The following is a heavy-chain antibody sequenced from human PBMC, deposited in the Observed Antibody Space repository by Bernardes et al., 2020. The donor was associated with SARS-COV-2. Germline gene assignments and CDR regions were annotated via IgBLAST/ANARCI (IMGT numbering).Heavy chain of an antibody. D-gene: IGHD2-15*01. CDR2: FDPEDGET. CDR3: ATGPTLLEVGSNWFDP. V-gene: IGHV1-24*01. Sequence: ASVKVSCKVSGYTLTELSMHWVRQAPGKGLEWMGGFDPEDGETIYAQKFQGRVTMTEDTSTDTAYMELSSLRSEDTAVYYCATGPTLLEVGSNWFDPWGQGTLVTVSS. CDR1: GYTLTELS. J-gene: IGHJ5*02.